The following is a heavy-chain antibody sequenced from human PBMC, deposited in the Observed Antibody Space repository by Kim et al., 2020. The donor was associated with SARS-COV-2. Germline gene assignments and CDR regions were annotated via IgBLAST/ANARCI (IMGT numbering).Heavy chain of an antibody. CDR3: ARQVRFEGSSWGVDFDY. Sequence: SETLSLTCTVSGGSISSGGYYWSWIRQHPGKGLEWIGYIYYSGSTYYNPSLKSRVTISVDTSKNQFSLKLSSVTAADTAVYYCARQVRFEGSSWGVDFDYWGQGTLVTVSS. V-gene: IGHV4-31*03. CDR1: GGSISSGGYY. D-gene: IGHD6-13*01. J-gene: IGHJ4*02. CDR2: IYYSGST.